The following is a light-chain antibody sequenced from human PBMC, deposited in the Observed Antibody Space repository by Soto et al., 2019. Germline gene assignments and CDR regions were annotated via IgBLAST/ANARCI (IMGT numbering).Light chain of an antibody. Sequence: EIVLTQSPGTLSLSPGERATLSCRASQSVSSSYLAGYQQKPGQAPRLLIYGASSRVTGIPDRFSGSGSGTDFSLNISSLEPEDFAVYYCQQQGSSPLFTFGPGLNVDI. CDR2: GAS. V-gene: IGKV3-20*01. CDR3: QQQGSSPLFT. CDR1: QSVSSSY. J-gene: IGKJ3*01.